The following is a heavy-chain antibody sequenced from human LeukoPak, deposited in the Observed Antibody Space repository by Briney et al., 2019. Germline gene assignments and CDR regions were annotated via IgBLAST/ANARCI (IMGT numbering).Heavy chain of an antibody. CDR2: RSGSGAST. J-gene: IGHJ4*02. Sequence: GGSLTLSCAASGFTFSSYAMSWVRQAPGKGLEWVSTRSGSGASTSYADSVKGRFTISRDNSKNTLYLQMNSLRAEDTARYYCAKQKGYCSGGSCYYSDYWGQGTLVTVSS. CDR1: GFTFSSYA. D-gene: IGHD2-15*01. V-gene: IGHV3-23*01. CDR3: AKQKGYCSGGSCYYSDY.